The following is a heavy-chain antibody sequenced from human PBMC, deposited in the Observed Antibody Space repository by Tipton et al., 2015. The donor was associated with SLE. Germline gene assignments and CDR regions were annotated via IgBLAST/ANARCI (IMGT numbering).Heavy chain of an antibody. D-gene: IGHD3-3*01. CDR1: GFTFGDYA. V-gene: IGHV3-23*01. CDR3: AKGFTYDFWSGYYGGGLDY. CDR2: ISGNGGYV. Sequence: SLRLSCAASGFTFGDYAMTWVRQAPGKGLEWVSSISGNGGYVYYAESVEGRFTTYRGNSENKLYLLMNSLRAEDTATYFCAKGFTYDFWSGYYGGGLDYWGQGTLVTVSS. J-gene: IGHJ4*02.